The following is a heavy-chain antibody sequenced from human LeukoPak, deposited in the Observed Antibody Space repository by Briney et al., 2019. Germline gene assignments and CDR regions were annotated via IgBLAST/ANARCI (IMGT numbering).Heavy chain of an antibody. J-gene: IGHJ6*02. D-gene: IGHD2-21*02. CDR3: AKDRDIVVVTAPHYGMDV. CDR2: ISGSGGST. CDR1: GFTFSSYA. V-gene: IGHV3-23*01. Sequence: GGSLRLSCAASGFTFSSYAMSWVRQAPGKGLEWVSAISGSGGSTYYADSVKGRFTISRDNSKNTLYLQMNSLRAEDTAVYYCAKDRDIVVVTAPHYGMDVWGQGTTATVSS.